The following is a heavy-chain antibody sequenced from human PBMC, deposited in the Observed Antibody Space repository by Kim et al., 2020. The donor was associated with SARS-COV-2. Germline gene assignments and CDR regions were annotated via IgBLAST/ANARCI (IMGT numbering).Heavy chain of an antibody. D-gene: IGHD4-4*01. Sequence: GGSLRLSCAASGFTFSSYWMHWVRQAPGKGLVWVSRINSDGTTTTYADSVKGRFTISSNNAKTTLFLQMNSLSAEDTALYYCTRDEGITVLSPGAFDMW. V-gene: IGHV3-74*01. CDR1: GFTFSSYW. CDR2: INSDGTTT. CDR3: TRDEGITVLSPGAFDM. J-gene: IGHJ3*02.